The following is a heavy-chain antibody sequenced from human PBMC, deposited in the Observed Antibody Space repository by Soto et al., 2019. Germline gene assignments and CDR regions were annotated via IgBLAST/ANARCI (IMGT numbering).Heavy chain of an antibody. V-gene: IGHV3-13*04. Sequence: EVQLVESGGGLVQPGGSLRLSCAASGFTFSSYDMHWVRQATGKGLEWVSAIGTAGDTYYPGSVKGRFTISRENAKNSLYLQMNSLRAEDTAVYYCARNGRSGYDWEIDYWGQGTLVTVSS. CDR3: ARNGRSGYDWEIDY. D-gene: IGHD5-12*01. J-gene: IGHJ4*02. CDR1: GFTFSSYD. CDR2: IGTAGDT.